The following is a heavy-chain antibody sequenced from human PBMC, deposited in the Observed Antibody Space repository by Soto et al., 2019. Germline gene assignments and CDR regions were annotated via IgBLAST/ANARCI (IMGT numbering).Heavy chain of an antibody. CDR3: PKAMYYDSTGYLYYFGY. V-gene: IGHV3-23*01. CDR1: GFTFSSYA. Sequence: XGSLRLSFAASGFTFSSYAMSWVRQAPGKGLEWVSSISGSGGSTYYADSVKGRFTISRDNSKNTLYLQMNSLRAEDTAVYYCPKAMYYDSTGYLYYFGYCGQRTLVTVSS. CDR2: ISGSGGST. J-gene: IGHJ4*02. D-gene: IGHD3-22*01.